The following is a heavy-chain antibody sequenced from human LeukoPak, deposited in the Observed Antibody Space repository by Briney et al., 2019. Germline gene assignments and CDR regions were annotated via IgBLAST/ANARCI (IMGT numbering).Heavy chain of an antibody. Sequence: GGSLRLSCAASAFTFSNFAMSWVRQAPGKGLEWVSCMTGNGIPYYADSVRGRFTISRDNSKNTLHLQMNSLRAEDTAIYYCAKMSGHPAMAYHFDYWGQGTLATVPS. J-gene: IGHJ4*02. D-gene: IGHD6-19*01. CDR3: AKMSGHPAMAYHFDY. CDR2: MTGNGIP. CDR1: AFTFSNFA. V-gene: IGHV3-23*01.